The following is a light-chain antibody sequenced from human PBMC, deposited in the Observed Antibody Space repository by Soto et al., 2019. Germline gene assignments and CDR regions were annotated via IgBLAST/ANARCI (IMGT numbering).Light chain of an antibody. J-gene: IGKJ5*01. V-gene: IGKV1-39*01. CDR1: QTIRTY. CDR2: ADS. CDR3: QQSYSTPIT. Sequence: DIQTTQSPPSLSASVGDRVIITCRASQTIRTYLNWYQSRPGKAPELLISADSSFQSGVPSRFSGRGSGTNFTLTISGLQPEDFATYFCQQSYSTPITFGQGTRLEIK.